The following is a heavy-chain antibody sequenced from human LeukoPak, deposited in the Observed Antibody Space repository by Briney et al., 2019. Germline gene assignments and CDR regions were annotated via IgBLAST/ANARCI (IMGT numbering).Heavy chain of an antibody. CDR2: ISSSGSTI. CDR3: ARQYYYGSGSYSPFDY. CDR1: GFTFGSYE. Sequence: GGSLRLSCAASGFTFGSYEMKWVRQAPGKGLEWVSSISSSGSTIYYAASVKGRFTISRDNAKNSLYLQMNSLRAEDTAVYYCARQYYYGSGSYSPFDYWGQGTLVTVSS. V-gene: IGHV3-48*03. D-gene: IGHD3-10*01. J-gene: IGHJ4*02.